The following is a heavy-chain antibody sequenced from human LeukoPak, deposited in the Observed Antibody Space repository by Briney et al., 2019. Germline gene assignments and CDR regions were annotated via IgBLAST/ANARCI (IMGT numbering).Heavy chain of an antibody. CDR1: GFTFSSYA. Sequence: GGSLRLSCAASGFTFSSYAMHWVRQAPGKGLEWVAVISYDGSNKYYADSVKGRFTISRDNSKNTLYLQMNSLRAEDTAVYYCASTVVPTAISRYYFDYWGQGTLVTVSS. CDR2: ISYDGSNK. J-gene: IGHJ4*02. CDR3: ASTVVPTAISRYYFDY. V-gene: IGHV3-30-3*01. D-gene: IGHD2-2*02.